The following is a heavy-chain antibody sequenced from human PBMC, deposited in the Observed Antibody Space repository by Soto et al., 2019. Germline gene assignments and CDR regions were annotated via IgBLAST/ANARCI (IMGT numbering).Heavy chain of an antibody. Sequence: ASVKVSCKASGYTFTGYYMHWVRQAPGQGLEWMRWINPNSGGTNYAQKFQGRVTMTTDTSTSTAYMELRSLRSDDTAVYYCARGGGSYPLDYYYYYGMDVWGQGTTVTVSS. CDR1: GYTFTGYY. V-gene: IGHV1-2*02. J-gene: IGHJ6*02. CDR2: INPNSGGT. D-gene: IGHD3-16*02. CDR3: ARGGGSYPLDYYYYYGMDV.